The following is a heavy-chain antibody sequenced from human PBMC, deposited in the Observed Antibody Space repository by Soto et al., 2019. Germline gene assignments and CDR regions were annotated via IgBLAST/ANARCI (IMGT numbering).Heavy chain of an antibody. CDR2: ISYDGSNK. J-gene: IGHJ3*02. D-gene: IGHD6-13*01. CDR1: GFTFSSYA. V-gene: IGHV3-30-3*01. Sequence: QVQLVESGGGVVQPGRSLRLSCAASGFTFSSYAMHWVRQAPGKGLEWVAVISYDGSNKYYADSVKGRFTISRVNSKNTLYLQMNSLRAEDTAVYYCARDPGYSSSWGAFDIWGQGTMVTVSS. CDR3: ARDPGYSSSWGAFDI.